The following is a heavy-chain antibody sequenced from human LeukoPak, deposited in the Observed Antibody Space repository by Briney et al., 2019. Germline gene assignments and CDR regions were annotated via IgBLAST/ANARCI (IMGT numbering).Heavy chain of an antibody. CDR2: IYHSGST. J-gene: IGHJ4*02. V-gene: IGHV4-30-2*01. D-gene: IGHD5-18*01. CDR1: GGSISSGGYS. Sequence: SETLSLTCAVSGGSISSGGYSWSWIRQPPGKGLEWIGYIYHSGSTYYNPSLKSRVTISVDRSKNQFSLKLSSVTAADTAVYYCARYSYGYLGIDYWGLGTLVTVSS. CDR3: ARYSYGYLGIDY.